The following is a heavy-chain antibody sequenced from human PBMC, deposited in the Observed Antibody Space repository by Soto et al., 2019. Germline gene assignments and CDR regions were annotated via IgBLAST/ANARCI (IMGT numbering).Heavy chain of an antibody. J-gene: IGHJ4*02. Sequence: EVQLVESGGGLVKPGGSLRLSCAASGFTFSSYTMNWVRQAPDKGLEWVSSISSGSNYIYYADSVKGRFTISRDNAKNSLYLQMNSLRVEDTAVYYCARGYGSADYWGQGTLVTVSS. CDR3: ARGYGSADY. CDR2: ISSGSNYI. V-gene: IGHV3-21*01. D-gene: IGHD5-18*01. CDR1: GFTFSSYT.